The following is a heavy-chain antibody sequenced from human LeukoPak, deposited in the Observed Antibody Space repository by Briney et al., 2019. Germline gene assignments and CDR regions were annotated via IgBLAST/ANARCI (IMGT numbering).Heavy chain of an antibody. D-gene: IGHD4-17*01. V-gene: IGHV3-30*04. CDR3: ARAGHDYGDYRLLDY. Sequence: PGGSLRLSCAASEFAFSNYAIHWVRQAPGKGLEWVTVVSDDGTKKDYTDSVKGRFTISRDNSKNTLYLQMNSLRAEDTAVYYCARAGHDYGDYRLLDYWGQGTLVTVSS. CDR2: VSDDGTKK. CDR1: EFAFSNYA. J-gene: IGHJ4*02.